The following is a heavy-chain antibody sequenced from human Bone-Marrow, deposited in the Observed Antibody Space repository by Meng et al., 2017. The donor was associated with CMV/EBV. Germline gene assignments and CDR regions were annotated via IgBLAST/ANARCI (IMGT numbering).Heavy chain of an antibody. D-gene: IGHD2-15*01. Sequence: QVQLVESGGGVVQPGRSLRLSCAASGFTFGSYAMQWVRQAPGKGLEWLAVIAYDGSNKYYADSVKGRFTISRDNSKNTLYLQMNSLRAEDTAVYYCAKVAGRVYWGQGTLVTVSS. J-gene: IGHJ4*02. CDR2: IAYDGSNK. CDR1: GFTFGSYA. CDR3: AKVAGRVY. V-gene: IGHV3-30-3*01.